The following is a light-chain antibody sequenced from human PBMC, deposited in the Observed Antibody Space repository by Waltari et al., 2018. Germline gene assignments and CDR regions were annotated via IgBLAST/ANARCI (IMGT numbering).Light chain of an antibody. Sequence: QLVLTQSPSASASLGASVKIPCTLSSAHSLYAIAWHQQHRERGPRFLMRLNSDGSHTKGDGIPDRFSGSSSGAERYLIISSLQYEDEADYYCQTWDPYIVVFGGGTKLTVL. CDR1: SAHSLYA. J-gene: IGLJ2*01. CDR2: LNSDGSH. CDR3: QTWDPYIVV. V-gene: IGLV4-69*01.